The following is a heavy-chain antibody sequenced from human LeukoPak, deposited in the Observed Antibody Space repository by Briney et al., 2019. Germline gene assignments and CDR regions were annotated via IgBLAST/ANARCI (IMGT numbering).Heavy chain of an antibody. Sequence: ASVKVSCKASGYTFTGYYMHWVRQAPGQGLEWMGRVNPNNGGTDYAQKFQGRVTMTRDTSISTAYLELSSLRSDDTAIYYCVRDDVTTNPLEFDYWGQGTLVTVSS. J-gene: IGHJ4*02. D-gene: IGHD4-11*01. CDR1: GYTFTGYY. CDR2: VNPNNGGT. CDR3: VRDDVTTNPLEFDY. V-gene: IGHV1-2*06.